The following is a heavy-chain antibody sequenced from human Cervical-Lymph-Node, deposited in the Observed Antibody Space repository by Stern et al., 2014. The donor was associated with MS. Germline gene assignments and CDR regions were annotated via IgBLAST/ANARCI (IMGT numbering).Heavy chain of an antibody. CDR1: GFVFRRYA. Sequence: VQLLESGGGVVQPGRSLRLSCAASGFVFRRYALHWVRQAPGKGLEWVALNSYDGRDKYYTDSVKGRFTVSRDNSNNTVDLEMNSLRLEDTAVYYCAKGGSGSYLDWGQGSLVTVSS. CDR2: NSYDGRDK. V-gene: IGHV3-30*04. J-gene: IGHJ4*02. CDR3: AKGGSGSYLD. D-gene: IGHD1-26*01.